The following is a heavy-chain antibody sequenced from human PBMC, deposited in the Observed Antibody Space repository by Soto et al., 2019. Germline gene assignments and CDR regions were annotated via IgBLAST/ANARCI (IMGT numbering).Heavy chain of an antibody. V-gene: IGHV3-23*01. Sequence: GSLLLTCSAYGCTFSSYAMSWVRQAPGKGLEWVSTISGSGGGTYYADSMKGRFTISRDNSKNTLYLQMYSLRVEDTAVYYCARESDHWGQGTLVTVYS. CDR2: ISGSGGGT. CDR1: GCTFSSYA. CDR3: ARESDH. J-gene: IGHJ4*02.